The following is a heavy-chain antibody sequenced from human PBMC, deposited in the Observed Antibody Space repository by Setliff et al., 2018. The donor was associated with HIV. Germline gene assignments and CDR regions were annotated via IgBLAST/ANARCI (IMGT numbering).Heavy chain of an antibody. Sequence: PSETLSLTCSVSGGSVIKDNFYWGWIRQAPAKGLEWIGTLYDTGRTYYNPPLKSRVSIFVDTTKNEFSLNLRSVTAADTAVYYCASWGRGRRANYNFWSGSSWFDPWGQGILVTVSS. CDR1: GGSVIKDNFY. CDR2: LYDTGRT. J-gene: IGHJ5*02. D-gene: IGHD3-3*01. V-gene: IGHV4-39*01. CDR3: ASWGRGRRANYNFWSGSSWFDP.